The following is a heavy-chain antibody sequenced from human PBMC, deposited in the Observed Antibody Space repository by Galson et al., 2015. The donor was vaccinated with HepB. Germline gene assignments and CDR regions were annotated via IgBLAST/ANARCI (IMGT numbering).Heavy chain of an antibody. CDR1: GYTFTSYE. V-gene: IGHV1-8*01. CDR3: VRSGVFDY. J-gene: IGHJ4*02. CDR2: MNPNSGNT. D-gene: IGHD6-25*01. Sequence: KVSCKASGYTFTSYEINWVRQATGQGLEWMGWMNPNSGNTGYAQNFQSRVTMTRNTSISTAYMELSSLRSEDTAVYYCVRSGVFDYWGQGTLVTVSS.